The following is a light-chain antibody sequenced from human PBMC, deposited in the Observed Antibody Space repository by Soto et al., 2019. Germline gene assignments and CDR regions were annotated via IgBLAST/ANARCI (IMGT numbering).Light chain of an antibody. CDR3: MQALLTPRT. J-gene: IGKJ1*01. CDR1: QSLLHSSGHNY. CDR2: LGS. V-gene: IGKV2-28*01. Sequence: DIVMTQSPLSLPVTPGEPASISCRSSQSLLHSSGHNYLDWYLQKPGQSPQLLIYLGSSRASGVPDRFSGSGSGTDFTLKISRVEAEDVGVYYCMQALLTPRTFGQGTKVEIK.